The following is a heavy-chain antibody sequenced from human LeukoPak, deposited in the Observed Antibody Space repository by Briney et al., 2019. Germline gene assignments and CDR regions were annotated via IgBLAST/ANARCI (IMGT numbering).Heavy chain of an antibody. CDR2: IYYSGST. J-gene: IGHJ4*02. CDR1: SGSISSSSYY. V-gene: IGHV4-39*01. CDR3: SRCGYYDFWSGYNPATFDY. Sequence: SESLSLTCTVSSGSISSSSYYWGWIRQPPGKGLEWIGSIYYSGSTYYKPSLKSRVTISVDTPKNQFSLKLRSVTAADTAVYYCSRCGYYDFWSGYNPATFDYWGQGTLVTVSS. D-gene: IGHD3-3*01.